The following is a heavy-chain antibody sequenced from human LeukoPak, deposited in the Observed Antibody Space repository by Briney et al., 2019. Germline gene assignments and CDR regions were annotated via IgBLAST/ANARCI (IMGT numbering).Heavy chain of an antibody. Sequence: SETLSVTCAVYGGSFSGYYWSWIRQPPGKGLKWIGEINRSGSTNYNPSLKSRVTISVDTSKNQFSLKLSSVTAADTAVYYCAASVVVVAARDYWGQGTLVTVSS. D-gene: IGHD2-15*01. CDR3: AASVVVVAARDY. J-gene: IGHJ4*02. V-gene: IGHV4-34*01. CDR1: GGSFSGYY. CDR2: INRSGST.